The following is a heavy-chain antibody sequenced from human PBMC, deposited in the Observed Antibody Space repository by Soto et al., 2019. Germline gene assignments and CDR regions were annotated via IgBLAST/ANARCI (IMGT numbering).Heavy chain of an antibody. V-gene: IGHV4-39*01. Sequence: QLQLQESGPGLVKPSETLSLTCTVSSGSISSGSHYWGWIRQPPGKGLEWIGSFYYSGSSYYNPSLKSRVTISVDTSKNQFSLKLSSVTAADTAVYYCARTRVLGSCSSASCHVPDFDYWGQGTLVTVSS. CDR1: SGSISSGSHY. CDR3: ARTRVLGSCSSASCHVPDFDY. J-gene: IGHJ4*02. CDR2: FYYSGSS. D-gene: IGHD2-2*01.